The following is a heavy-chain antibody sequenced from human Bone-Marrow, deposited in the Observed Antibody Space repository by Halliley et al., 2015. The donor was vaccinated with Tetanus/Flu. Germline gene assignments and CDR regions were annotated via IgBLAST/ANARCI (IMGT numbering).Heavy chain of an antibody. V-gene: IGHV3-66*01. J-gene: IGHJ6*02. CDR2: GGNT. D-gene: IGHD2-21*02. CDR3: AREGNSYCGGDCFYYSYYGLDV. Sequence: GGNTYYAESVRGRFTSSRDKSKNTLFLQMNSLRAEDTAVYYCAREGNSYCGGDCFYYSYYGLDVWGPGTTVTVSS.